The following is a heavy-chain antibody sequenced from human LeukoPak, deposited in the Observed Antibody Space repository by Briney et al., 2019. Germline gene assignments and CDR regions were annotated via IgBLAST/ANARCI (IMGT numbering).Heavy chain of an antibody. D-gene: IGHD3-16*01. CDR3: ASTGPTPLWVGY. CDR2: IRYDGSNK. CDR1: GFTFSSYG. J-gene: IGHJ4*02. Sequence: PGGSLRLSCAASGFTFSSYGMHWVRQAPGKGLEGVAFIRYDGSNKYYADSVKGRFTISRDNAKNSLYLQMNSLRAEDTAVYYCASTGPTPLWVGYWGQGTLVTVSS. V-gene: IGHV3-30*02.